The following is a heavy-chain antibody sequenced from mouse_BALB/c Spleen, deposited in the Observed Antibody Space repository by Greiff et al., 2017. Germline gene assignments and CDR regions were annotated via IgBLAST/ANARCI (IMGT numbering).Heavy chain of an antibody. Sequence: EVQLQESGGGLVQPGGSRKLSCAASGFTFSSFGMHWVRQAPEKGLEWVAYISSGSSTIYYADTVKGRFTISRDNPKNTLFLQMTSLRSEDTAMYYCARSYYGNYNAMDYWGQGTSVTVSS. D-gene: IGHD2-10*01. CDR2: ISSGSSTI. V-gene: IGHV5-17*02. J-gene: IGHJ4*01. CDR3: ARSYYGNYNAMDY. CDR1: GFTFSSFG.